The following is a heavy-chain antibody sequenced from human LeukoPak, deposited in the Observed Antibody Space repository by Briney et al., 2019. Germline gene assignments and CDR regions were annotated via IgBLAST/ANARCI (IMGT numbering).Heavy chain of an antibody. D-gene: IGHD5-24*01. CDR2: ISYDGSNK. Sequence: PGGSLRLSCAASGFTFSSYGMHWVRQAPGKGLEWVAVISYDGSNKYYADSVKGRFTISRDNSKNTLYLQMNSLRAEDTAVYYCAKDLDTDRYNNGFDYWGQGTLVTVSS. CDR1: GFTFSSYG. V-gene: IGHV3-30*18. J-gene: IGHJ4*02. CDR3: AKDLDTDRYNNGFDY.